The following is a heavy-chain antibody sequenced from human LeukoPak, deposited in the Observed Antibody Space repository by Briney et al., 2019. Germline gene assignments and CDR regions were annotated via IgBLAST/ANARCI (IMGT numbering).Heavy chain of an antibody. Sequence: ASVKVSCKASGYTFTGYYKHWVRQAPGQGLEWMGWINPNSGGTNYTQKFQGRVTMTRDTSISTAYMELSRLRSDDTAVYYCARVVGYCSGGSCYNWFDPWGQGTLVTVSS. CDR1: GYTFTGYY. V-gene: IGHV1-2*02. D-gene: IGHD2-15*01. J-gene: IGHJ5*02. CDR3: ARVVGYCSGGSCYNWFDP. CDR2: INPNSGGT.